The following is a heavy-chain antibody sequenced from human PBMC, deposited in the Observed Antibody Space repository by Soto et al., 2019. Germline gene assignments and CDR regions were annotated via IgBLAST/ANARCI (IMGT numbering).Heavy chain of an antibody. Sequence: SVKVSCKASGGTFSSYTISWVRQAPGQGLESMGRIIPILGIANYAQKFQGRVTSTADESTSTAYLELSSLRSEDTAVYYCALRSGSLGSSTDYLGQGTLLTVSS. D-gene: IGHD3-22*01. J-gene: IGHJ4*02. CDR2: IIPILGIA. V-gene: IGHV1-69*02. CDR3: ALRSGSLGSSTDY. CDR1: GGTFSSYT.